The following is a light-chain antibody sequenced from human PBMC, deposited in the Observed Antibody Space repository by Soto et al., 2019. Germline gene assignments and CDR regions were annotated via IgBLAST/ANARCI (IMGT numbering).Light chain of an antibody. Sequence: QSALTQPASVSGSPGQSITISCTGTSSDVGAYNYVSWYQQHPGKAPKLIIYDVTNRPSGVSNRVSGSKSGNTASLTISGLQAEDEADYYCSSYTSSSTSYVFGTETKLTVL. CDR3: SSYTSSSTSYV. V-gene: IGLV2-14*01. CDR2: DVT. CDR1: SSDVGAYNY. J-gene: IGLJ1*01.